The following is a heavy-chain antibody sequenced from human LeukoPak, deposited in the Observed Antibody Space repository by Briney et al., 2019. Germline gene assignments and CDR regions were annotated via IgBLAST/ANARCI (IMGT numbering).Heavy chain of an antibody. V-gene: IGHV3-21*01. CDR3: ARDAEYCTNGVCNYFDY. CDR2: ISSSSSSI. J-gene: IGHJ4*02. CDR1: GFTFSSYS. D-gene: IGHD2-8*01. Sequence: GGSLRLSCAASGFTFSSYSMNWVRQAPGKGLEWVSSISSSSSSIYYADSVKGRYTISRDNAKNSLYLQMNSLRAEDTAVYYCARDAEYCTNGVCNYFDYWGQGTLVTVSS.